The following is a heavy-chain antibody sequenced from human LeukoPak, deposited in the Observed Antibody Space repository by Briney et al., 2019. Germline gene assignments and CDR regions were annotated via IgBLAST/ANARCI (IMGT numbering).Heavy chain of an antibody. D-gene: IGHD3-10*01. Sequence: ASVKVSCKASGYTFTSYDINWVRQATGQGLEWMGWMNSNSGNTGYAQKFQGRVTMTRNTSISTAYMELSSLRSEDTAVYYCARNGLWFGELLLIWGQGTLVTVSS. CDR1: GYTFTSYD. CDR3: ARNGLWFGELLLI. CDR2: MNSNSGNT. V-gene: IGHV1-8*01. J-gene: IGHJ4*02.